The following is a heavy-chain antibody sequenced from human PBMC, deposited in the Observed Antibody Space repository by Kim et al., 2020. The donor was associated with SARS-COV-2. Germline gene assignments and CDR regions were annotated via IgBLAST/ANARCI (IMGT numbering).Heavy chain of an antibody. CDR2: DT. V-gene: IGHV5-51*01. CDR3: ARGIQLWSDY. Sequence: DTRYSPSFQGQVTISADKSISTAYLQWSSLKASDTAMYYCARGIQLWSDYWGQGTLVTVSS. J-gene: IGHJ4*02. D-gene: IGHD5-18*01.